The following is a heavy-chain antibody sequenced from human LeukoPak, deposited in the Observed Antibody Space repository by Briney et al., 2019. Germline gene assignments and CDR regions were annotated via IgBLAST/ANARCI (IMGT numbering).Heavy chain of an antibody. J-gene: IGHJ4*02. CDR1: GLTFDEYG. V-gene: IGHV3-20*04. D-gene: IGHD2-2*01. CDR2: INWNGGRT. Sequence: PGGSLRLSCEATGLTFDEYGMSWVRQAPGEGLEWVSRINWNGGRTGYADSVKGRFTISRDNSKNTLYLQMNSLRAEDTAIYYCASRTSRGPAYWGQGTLVTVSS. CDR3: ASRTSRGPAY.